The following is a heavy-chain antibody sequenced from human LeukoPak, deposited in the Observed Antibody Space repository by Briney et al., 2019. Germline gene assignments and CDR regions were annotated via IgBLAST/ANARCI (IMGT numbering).Heavy chain of an antibody. CDR3: ARGRFHYYYMDV. CDR2: ISSSGSTI. V-gene: IGHV3-48*03. CDR1: GFTFSSYE. Sequence: GGSLRLSCAASGFTFSSYEMNWVRQAPGKGLEWVSYISSSGSTIYYADSVKGRFTISRDNAKNSLYLQMNSLRAEDTAVYYCARGRFHYYYMDVWGKGTTVTISS. D-gene: IGHD3-3*01. J-gene: IGHJ6*03.